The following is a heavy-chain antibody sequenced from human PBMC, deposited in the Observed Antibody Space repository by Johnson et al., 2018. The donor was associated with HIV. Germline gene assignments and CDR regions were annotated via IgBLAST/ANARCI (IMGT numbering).Heavy chain of an antibody. J-gene: IGHJ3*02. CDR1: GFTFSSYA. CDR2: ISYDGSNK. CDR3: ATPQGWSTLDAFDI. V-gene: IGHV3-30*04. D-gene: IGHD2-15*01. Sequence: QEQLVESGGGVVQPGRSLRLSCAASGFTFSSYAMHWVRQAPGKGLEWVAVISYDGSNKYYADSVKGRFTISRDNSKNTLYVQMNSLRAEDTAVYYCATPQGWSTLDAFDIWGQGTMVTVSS.